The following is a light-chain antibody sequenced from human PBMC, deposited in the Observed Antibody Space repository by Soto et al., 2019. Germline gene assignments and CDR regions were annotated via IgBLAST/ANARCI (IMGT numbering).Light chain of an antibody. CDR1: QSVSSSF. CDR3: QQYGSSPLT. Sequence: EIVLTQSPATLSLSPGERATLSCRASQSVSSSFSGWYQQKPGQAPRLLNYGATSRATGIPDRFSGSGSGTDFTLTISRLEPEDFAVYYCQQYGSSPLTFGGGTKVEIK. J-gene: IGKJ4*01. V-gene: IGKV3-20*01. CDR2: GAT.